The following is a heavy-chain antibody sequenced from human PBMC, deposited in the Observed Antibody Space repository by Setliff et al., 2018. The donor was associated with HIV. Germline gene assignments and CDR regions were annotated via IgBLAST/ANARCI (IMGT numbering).Heavy chain of an antibody. Sequence: SETLSLTCTVSGDSVSRSNYYWAWIRQPPGKGLEWIGSIDYNEITYYNPSLKSRVTLSVDTPKNQFSPYLSSVTASDTAVYYCASLFRLSGFWISFLPDYWGQGILVTVSS. CDR3: ASLFRLSGFWISFLPDY. J-gene: IGHJ4*02. V-gene: IGHV4-39*01. D-gene: IGHD3-3*01. CDR2: IDYNEIT. CDR1: GDSVSRSNYY.